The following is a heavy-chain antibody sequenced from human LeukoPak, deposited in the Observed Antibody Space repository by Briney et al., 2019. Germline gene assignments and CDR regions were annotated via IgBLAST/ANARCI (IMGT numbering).Heavy chain of an antibody. V-gene: IGHV3-33*01. CDR2: IWYDGSNK. D-gene: IGHD3-9*01. CDR1: GFTFSSYG. J-gene: IGHJ4*02. Sequence: QPGRSLRLSCAASGFTFSSYGMHWVRQAPGKGLEWVAVIWYDGSNKYYADSVKGRFTISRDNSKNTLYLQMNSLRAEDTAVYYCAREKADYDILTGYSFDYWGQGTLVTVSS. CDR3: AREKADYDILTGYSFDY.